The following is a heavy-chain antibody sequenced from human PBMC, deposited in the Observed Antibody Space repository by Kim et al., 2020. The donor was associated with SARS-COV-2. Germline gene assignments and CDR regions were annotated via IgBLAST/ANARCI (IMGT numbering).Heavy chain of an antibody. Sequence: SETLSLTCAVYGGSFSGYYWSWIRQPPGKGLEWIGEINHSGSTNYNPSLKSRVTISVDTSKNQFSLKLSSVTAADTAVYYCARGDIAAAVRGAFDIWGQGTMVTVSS. D-gene: IGHD6-13*01. CDR2: INHSGST. J-gene: IGHJ3*02. CDR3: ARGDIAAAVRGAFDI. V-gene: IGHV4-34*01. CDR1: GGSFSGYY.